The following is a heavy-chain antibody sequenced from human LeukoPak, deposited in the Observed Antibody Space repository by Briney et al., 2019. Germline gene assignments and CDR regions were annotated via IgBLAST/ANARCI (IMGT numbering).Heavy chain of an antibody. D-gene: IGHD2-2*01. CDR3: AREYCSSTSCYWYFDL. Sequence: HGESLKISCKGSGYSFTSYWIGWVRQMPGKGLEWMGIIYPGDSDTRYSPSFQGQVTISADKSISTAYLQWSSLKASDTAMYYCAREYCSSTSCYWYFDLWGRGTLVTVSS. V-gene: IGHV5-51*01. CDR2: IYPGDSDT. CDR1: GYSFTSYW. J-gene: IGHJ2*01.